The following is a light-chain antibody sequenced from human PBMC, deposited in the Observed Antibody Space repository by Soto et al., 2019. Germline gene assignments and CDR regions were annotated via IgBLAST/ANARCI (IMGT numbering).Light chain of an antibody. Sequence: QSVLTQPPSASGTPGQRVIISCSGSSSNIGSHTVNWYQQLPGTAPKLLIYTDTQRPSGVPDRFSGSKSGTSASLAISGLQSEDEADYHCATWDDSLDAVVFGGGTTVTVL. CDR3: ATWDDSLDAVV. J-gene: IGLJ2*01. V-gene: IGLV1-44*01. CDR2: TDT. CDR1: SSNIGSHT.